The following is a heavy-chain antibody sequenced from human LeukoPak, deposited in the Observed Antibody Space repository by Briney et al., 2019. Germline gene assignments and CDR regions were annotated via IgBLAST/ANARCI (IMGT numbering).Heavy chain of an antibody. CDR1: GGSISSYY. CDR3: ATIPWDYYDSSGPYFDY. V-gene: IGHV4-59*01. CDR2: IYYSGST. Sequence: SETLSLTCTVSGGSISSYYWSWIRQPPGKGLEWIGYIYYSGSTNYNPSLKSRVTISVDTSKNQFSLKLSSVTAADTAVYYCATIPWDYYDSSGPYFDYWGQGTLVTVSS. J-gene: IGHJ4*02. D-gene: IGHD3-22*01.